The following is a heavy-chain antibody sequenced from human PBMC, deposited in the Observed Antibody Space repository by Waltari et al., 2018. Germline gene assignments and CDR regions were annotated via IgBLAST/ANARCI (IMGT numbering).Heavy chain of an antibody. D-gene: IGHD2-8*01. CDR3: ARTHKMDWYFDL. Sequence: QVTLKESGPALVKPTQTLTLTCSLSGFSLSTPGVRVSWIRQPPGKALEWLARIDWEDNKVYSTSLKTRLTISKDTTKNQVVLTVTNMDPVDTGTYYCARTHKMDWYFDLWGRGTLVTVSS. V-gene: IGHV2-70*04. J-gene: IGHJ2*01. CDR1: GFSLSTPGVR. CDR2: IDWEDNK.